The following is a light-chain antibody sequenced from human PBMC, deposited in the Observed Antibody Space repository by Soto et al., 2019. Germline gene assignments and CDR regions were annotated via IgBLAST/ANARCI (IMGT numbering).Light chain of an antibody. Sequence: QSVLPQPPSASGTPGQRVTISCSGSSSNIGSNTVNWYQQLPGTAPKLLIYSNNQRPSGGPDRFSGSKSGTSASLAISGLQSEDEADYYCAAWDDSLNGVVFGGGTKVTVL. CDR1: SSNIGSNT. CDR2: SNN. CDR3: AAWDDSLNGVV. V-gene: IGLV1-44*01. J-gene: IGLJ3*02.